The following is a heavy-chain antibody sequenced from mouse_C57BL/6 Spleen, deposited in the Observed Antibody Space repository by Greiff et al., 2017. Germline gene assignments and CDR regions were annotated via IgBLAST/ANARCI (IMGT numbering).Heavy chain of an antibody. V-gene: IGHV1-64*01. D-gene: IGHD2-5*01. J-gene: IGHJ3*01. Sequence: QVQLQQPGAELVKPGASVKLSCTASGYTFTSYWLHWVKQRPGQGLEWIGMIHPNSGSTNYNEKFKSKATLTVDKSSSQAYMQLSSLTSEDSAVYYCARSNYSKYVWFAYWGQGTLVTVSA. CDR2: IHPNSGST. CDR3: ARSNYSKYVWFAY. CDR1: GYTFTSYW.